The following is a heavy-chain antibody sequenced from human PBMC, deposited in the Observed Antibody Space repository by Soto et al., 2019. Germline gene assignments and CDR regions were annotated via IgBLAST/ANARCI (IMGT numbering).Heavy chain of an antibody. CDR1: GFTFCSYS. J-gene: IGHJ4*02. Sequence: GGSLRLSCAASGFTFCSYSMNWARQTTGKGLEWVSSISSSSSYIYYADSVKGRFTISRDNAKNSLYLQMNSLRAEDTAVYYCARDTHFWSPSPGASDYWGQGTLVTVTS. CDR3: ARDTHFWSPSPGASDY. CDR2: ISSSSSYI. V-gene: IGHV3-21*01. D-gene: IGHD3-3*02.